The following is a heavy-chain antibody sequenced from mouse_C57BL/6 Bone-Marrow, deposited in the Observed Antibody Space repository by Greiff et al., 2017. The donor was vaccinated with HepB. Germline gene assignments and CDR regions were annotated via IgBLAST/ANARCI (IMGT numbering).Heavy chain of an antibody. D-gene: IGHD2-2*01. CDR3: ARSGYGSYFDY. CDR2: IYPYNGVS. J-gene: IGHJ2*01. V-gene: IGHV1-31*01. CDR1: GYSFTGYY. Sequence: VQLKQSGPELVKPGASVKISCKASGYSFTGYYMHWVKQSHGNILDWIGYIYPYNGVSRDNQKFKGKATLTVDKSSSTAYMELRSLTSEASAVYYCARSGYGSYFDYWGQGTTLTVSS.